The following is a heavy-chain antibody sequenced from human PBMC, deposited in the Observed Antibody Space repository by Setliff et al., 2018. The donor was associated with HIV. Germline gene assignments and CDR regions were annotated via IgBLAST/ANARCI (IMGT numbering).Heavy chain of an antibody. CDR1: GHTFTNVD. CDR2: MNPNTGVS. V-gene: IGHV1-8*01. CDR3: ASYDSSGPH. J-gene: IGHJ4*02. D-gene: IGHD3-22*01. Sequence: GASVKVSCKASGHTFTNVDIHWLRRATGQGLEWMGWMNPNTGVSGYALKFQGRVTFTGDTSASTAYMEVRSLRSEDTAVYYCASYDSSGPHWGQGTLVTVSS.